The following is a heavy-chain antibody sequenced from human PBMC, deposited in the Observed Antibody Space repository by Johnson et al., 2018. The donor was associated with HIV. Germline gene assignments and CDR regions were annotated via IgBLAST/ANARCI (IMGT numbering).Heavy chain of an antibody. CDR2: ISGSGGST. Sequence: VQVVESGGGLVQPGGSLRLSCAASGFTFSSYAMSWVRQAPGKGLEWVSAISGSGGSTYYADSVKGRFTISRDNSKNTLYLQMNSLRAEDTAVYYCARGGLGGIGYPDAFDIWGQGTMVTVSS. J-gene: IGHJ3*02. CDR1: GFTFSSYA. V-gene: IGHV3-23*04. D-gene: IGHD3-16*02. CDR3: ARGGLGGIGYPDAFDI.